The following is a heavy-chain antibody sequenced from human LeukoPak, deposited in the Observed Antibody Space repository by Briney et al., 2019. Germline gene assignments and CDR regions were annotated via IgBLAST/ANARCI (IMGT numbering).Heavy chain of an antibody. V-gene: IGHV4-38-2*02. J-gene: IGHJ4*02. Sequence: SETLSLTCAVSGYSISSGYYWGWTRQPPGKGLEWIGTIHHSGTTNHNPSLKSRVTISIDTSKNQFSLKLSSVTAADTAVYYCARDSRGAPFAYWGQGTLVTVSS. CDR3: ARDSRGAPFAY. CDR1: GYSISSGYY. D-gene: IGHD1-26*01. CDR2: IHHSGTT.